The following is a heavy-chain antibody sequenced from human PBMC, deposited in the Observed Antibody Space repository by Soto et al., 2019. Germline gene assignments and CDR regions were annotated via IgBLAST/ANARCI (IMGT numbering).Heavy chain of an antibody. CDR2: IWYDGSNK. CDR3: ASGGAYYDILTGPV. Sequence: QVQLVESGGGVVQPGRSLRLSCAACGFTFSSYGMHWVRQAPGKGLEWVAVIWYDGSNKYYADSVKGRFTISRDNSKNTLYLQMNSLRAEDTAVYYCASGGAYYDILTGPVWGQGTLVTVSS. D-gene: IGHD3-9*01. CDR1: GFTFSSYG. V-gene: IGHV3-33*01. J-gene: IGHJ4*02.